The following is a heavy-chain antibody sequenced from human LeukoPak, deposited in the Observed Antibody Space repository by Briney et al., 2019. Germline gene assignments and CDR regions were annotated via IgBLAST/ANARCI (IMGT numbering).Heavy chain of an antibody. Sequence: SETLSLTCTVSGGSISSSSYYWGWIRQPPGKGLEWIGCIYYSGSTYYNPSLKSRVTISVDTSKNQFSLKLSFVTAADTAVYYCARQDILEWFPGGRWFDPWGQGTLVTVSS. D-gene: IGHD3-3*01. CDR2: IYYSGST. CDR3: ARQDILEWFPGGRWFDP. J-gene: IGHJ5*02. V-gene: IGHV4-39*01. CDR1: GGSISSSSYY.